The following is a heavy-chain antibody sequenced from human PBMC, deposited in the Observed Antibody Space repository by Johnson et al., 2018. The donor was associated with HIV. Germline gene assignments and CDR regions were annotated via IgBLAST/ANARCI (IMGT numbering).Heavy chain of an antibody. CDR3: ARRVGWTFEEAFDI. J-gene: IGHJ3*02. CDR2: IYRSGTT. Sequence: VQLVETGGGWIQPGRSLRLSCAVTGFSVSDNYMTWVRQAPGRGLGWVSSIYRSGTTYHASSVKGRFTISRDDSKNTLYLQMNSLRADDTAVYYCARRVGWTFEEAFDIWGQGTAVTVSP. V-gene: IGHV3-53*02. CDR1: GFSVSDNY. D-gene: IGHD3-10*01.